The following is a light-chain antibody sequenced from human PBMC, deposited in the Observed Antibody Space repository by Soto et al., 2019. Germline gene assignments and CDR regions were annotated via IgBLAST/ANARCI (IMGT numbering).Light chain of an antibody. V-gene: IGKV1-39*01. CDR3: QQSYSLPRT. J-gene: IGKJ4*01. CDR2: AAS. Sequence: DIQMTQSPSSLSASVGDRFTIACRASQSISNYLNWYQLKPGKAPKLLIYAASTLQSGVPSRFSGSGSGTDFTLSINSLQPEDFATYYCQQSYSLPRTFGGGTKVEIK. CDR1: QSISNY.